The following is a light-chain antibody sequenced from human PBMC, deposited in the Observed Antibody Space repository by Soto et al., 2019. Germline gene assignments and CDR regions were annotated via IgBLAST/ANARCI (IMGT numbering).Light chain of an antibody. J-gene: IGLJ1*01. CDR3: SSYAGSISYV. CDR2: EVS. Sequence: QSVLTQPPSASGSPGQSVTISCTGTSSDVGGYNYVSWYQQHPGKAPKLMIYEVSKRPSGVPDRFSGSKSGNTASLTVSGLQPEDEADYYCSSYAGSISYVFGTGTKLTVL. CDR1: SSDVGGYNY. V-gene: IGLV2-8*01.